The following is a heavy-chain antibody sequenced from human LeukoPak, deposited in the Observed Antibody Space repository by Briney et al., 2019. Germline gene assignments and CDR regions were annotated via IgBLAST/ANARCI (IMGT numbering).Heavy chain of an antibody. J-gene: IGHJ5*02. Sequence: GGSLRLSCAASNFVFSDYYMSWVRQAPGKGRQWVSYISSGGDSIYYADSVRGRFTISRDNAKNSLSLQMNSLRADDTAVYYCAREMDGEYGSGTFYDLWGQGNMVTVSS. V-gene: IGHV3-11*01. CDR2: ISSGGDSI. CDR3: AREMDGEYGSGTFYDL. D-gene: IGHD3-10*01. CDR1: NFVFSDYY.